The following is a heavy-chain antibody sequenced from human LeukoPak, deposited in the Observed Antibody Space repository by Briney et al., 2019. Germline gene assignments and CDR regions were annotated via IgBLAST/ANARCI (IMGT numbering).Heavy chain of an antibody. CDR2: IYSSGMT. CDR1: GFTVSSNY. V-gene: IGHV3-53*01. CDR3: ARDLYGVSHDY. Sequence: GGSLRLSCAASGFTVSSNYMSWVRQAPGKGLEWVSVIYSSGMTYYADSVKGRFTISRDNSKNTLYFHMNSLRAEDTAAYYCARDLYGVSHDYWGQGTLVTVSS. D-gene: IGHD4-17*01. J-gene: IGHJ4*02.